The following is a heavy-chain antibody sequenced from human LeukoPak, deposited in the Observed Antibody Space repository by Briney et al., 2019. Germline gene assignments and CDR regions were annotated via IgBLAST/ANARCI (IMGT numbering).Heavy chain of an antibody. CDR2: IYSGGST. J-gene: IGHJ4*02. CDR3: APEAVRYSGSYYY. CDR1: GFTVSSNY. Sequence: GGSLRLSCAASGFTVSSNYMSWVRQAPGKGLEWVSVIYSGGSTYYADSVKGRFTISRDNSKNTLFLQMSSLRAEDAALYYCAPEAVRYSGSYYYWGQGTQVTVSS. V-gene: IGHV3-53*01. D-gene: IGHD1-26*01.